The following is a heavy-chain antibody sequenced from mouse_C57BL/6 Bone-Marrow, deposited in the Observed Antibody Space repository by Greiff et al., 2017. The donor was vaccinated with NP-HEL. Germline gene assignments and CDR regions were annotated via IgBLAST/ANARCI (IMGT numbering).Heavy chain of an antibody. V-gene: IGHV1-81*01. CDR3: ARGGDYDEYDY. Sequence: VQLQQSGAELARPGASVKLSCTASGYTFTSYGISWVMQRTGQGLEWIGEIYHRSGNTYYTEKFKGRATLTADKSYSTAYMELRSLTSEDSAVYFCARGGDYDEYDYWGQGTTLTVSS. D-gene: IGHD2-4*01. CDR1: GYTFTSYG. J-gene: IGHJ2*01. CDR2: IYHRSGNT.